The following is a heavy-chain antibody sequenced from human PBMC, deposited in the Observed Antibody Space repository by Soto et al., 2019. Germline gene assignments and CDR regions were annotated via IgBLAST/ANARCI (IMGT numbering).Heavy chain of an antibody. Sequence: QVQLQESGPGLVKPSQTLSLTCTVSGGSISSGGYYWSWIRQHPGKGLEWIGYIYYSGSTYYNPSLKSRVTISVDTSKNQFSLKLSSVTAADTXXXXXXXXSGDGYYYGMDVWGQGTTVTVSS. D-gene: IGHD6-19*01. CDR1: GGSISSGGYY. V-gene: IGHV4-31*03. CDR2: IYYSGST. CDR3: XXXSGDGYYYGMDV. J-gene: IGHJ6*02.